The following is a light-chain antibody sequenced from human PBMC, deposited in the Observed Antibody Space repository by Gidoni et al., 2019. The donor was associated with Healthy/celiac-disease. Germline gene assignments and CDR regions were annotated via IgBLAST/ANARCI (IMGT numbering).Light chain of an antibody. J-gene: IGKJ1*01. CDR2: AAS. CDR1: QSISSY. Sequence: DIQMTQSPSSLSASVGDRVTITCRGSQSISSYLNWYQQKPGKAPKLRIYAASSLQSGVPSRFSGSGSGTDFTLTISSLQPEDFATYYCQQSYSTPWTFGQGTKVEIK. CDR3: QQSYSTPWT. V-gene: IGKV1-39*01.